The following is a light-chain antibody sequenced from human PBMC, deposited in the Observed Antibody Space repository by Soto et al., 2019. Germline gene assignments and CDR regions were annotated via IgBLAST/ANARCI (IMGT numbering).Light chain of an antibody. CDR2: SNY. Sequence: QSVLTQPPSASGTPGQRVTISCSGSSSNIGSKTVNWYQQLPGTAPKLLIYSNYQRPSGVPDRFSGSKSGTSASLAISGLQSEDEADYYCSAWDASLNGYVFGTGTSSPS. J-gene: IGLJ1*01. V-gene: IGLV1-44*01. CDR1: SSNIGSKT. CDR3: SAWDASLNGYV.